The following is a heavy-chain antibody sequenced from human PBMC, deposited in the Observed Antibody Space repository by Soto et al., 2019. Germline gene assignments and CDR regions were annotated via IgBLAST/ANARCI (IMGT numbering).Heavy chain of an antibody. CDR2: ISYDGSNK. V-gene: IGHV3-30*03. CDR1: GFTFSSYG. D-gene: IGHD3-22*01. CDR3: AIFSSGDAFDI. Sequence: SLRLSCAASGFTFSSYGMHWVRQAPGKGLEWVAVISYDGSNKYYADSVKGRFTISRDNSKNTLYLQMNSLRAEDTAVYYCAIFSSGDAFDIWGQGTMVTVSS. J-gene: IGHJ3*02.